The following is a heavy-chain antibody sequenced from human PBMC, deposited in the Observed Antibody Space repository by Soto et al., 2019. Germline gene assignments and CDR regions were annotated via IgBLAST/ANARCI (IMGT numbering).Heavy chain of an antibody. Sequence: GGSLRLSCAASGFTFSSYWMHWVRQAPGKGLVWVSRIKTDGSNTYYADSVKGRFTISRDNAKNTLYLQMNSLRAEDTAVYYCTRDRQQPFFDYGGQGTRVTVSS. V-gene: IGHV3-74*01. J-gene: IGHJ4*02. D-gene: IGHD6-13*01. CDR3: TRDRQQPFFDY. CDR2: IKTDGSNT. CDR1: GFTFSSYW.